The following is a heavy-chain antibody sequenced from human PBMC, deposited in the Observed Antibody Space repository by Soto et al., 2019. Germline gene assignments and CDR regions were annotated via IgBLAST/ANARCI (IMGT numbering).Heavy chain of an antibody. D-gene: IGHD6-13*01. Sequence: GGSLRLSCAASGFTFSSHDMNWVRQAPGKGLEWVSDISSGGITIYYADSVKGRFTISRDNAKNSLYLHMTSLRAEDTAVYYCARDKAGYDYFGMDVWGQGTMVTVSS. CDR1: GFTFSSHD. CDR2: ISSGGITI. CDR3: ARDKAGYDYFGMDV. V-gene: IGHV3-48*03. J-gene: IGHJ6*02.